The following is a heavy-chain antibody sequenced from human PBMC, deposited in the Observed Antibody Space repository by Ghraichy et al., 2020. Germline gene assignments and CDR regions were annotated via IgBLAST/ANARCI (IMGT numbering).Heavy chain of an antibody. CDR2: ISGSGGST. Sequence: GGSLRLSCAASGFTFSSYAMSWVRQAPGKGLEWVSAISGSGGSTYYADSVKGRFTISRDNSKNTLYLQMNSLRAEDTAVYYCAKDVDPYYYDSSGFFDYWGQGTLVTVSS. D-gene: IGHD3-22*01. CDR1: GFTFSSYA. CDR3: AKDVDPYYYDSSGFFDY. V-gene: IGHV3-23*01. J-gene: IGHJ4*02.